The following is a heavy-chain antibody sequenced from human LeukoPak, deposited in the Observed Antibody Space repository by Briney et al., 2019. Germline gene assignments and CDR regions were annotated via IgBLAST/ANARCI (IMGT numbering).Heavy chain of an antibody. CDR3: ARRSGDDAFDI. Sequence: SETLSLTCTVSGGSISIYYWSWIRQPPGKGLEWIGYIYYSGTTNYNPSLKSRVTIPVDTSKNQFSLKLSSVTAADTAVYYCARRSGDDAFDIWGQGTMVTVSS. CDR2: IYYSGTT. J-gene: IGHJ3*02. V-gene: IGHV4-59*01. CDR1: GGSISIYY.